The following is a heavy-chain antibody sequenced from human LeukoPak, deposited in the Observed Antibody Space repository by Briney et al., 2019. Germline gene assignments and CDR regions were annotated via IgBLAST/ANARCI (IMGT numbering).Heavy chain of an antibody. CDR2: IIPILGIA. D-gene: IGHD2-21*02. J-gene: IGHJ4*02. V-gene: IGHV1-69*04. Sequence: SVKVSCKASGGTFSSYAISWVRQAPGQGLEWIGRIIPILGIANYAQKFQGRVTITADKSTSTAYMELSSLRSEDTAVYYCARERPSRRLYYFDYWRQGTLVTVSS. CDR1: GGTFSSYA. CDR3: ARERPSRRLYYFDY.